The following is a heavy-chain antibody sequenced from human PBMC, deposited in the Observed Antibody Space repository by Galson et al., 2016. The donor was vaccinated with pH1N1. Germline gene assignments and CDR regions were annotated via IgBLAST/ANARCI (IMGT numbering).Heavy chain of an antibody. V-gene: IGHV4-59*01. CDR1: TGSISGYY. D-gene: IGHD2-15*01. Sequence: ETLSLTCTISTGSISGYYWTWIRQPPGKGLEWIGYTYYGGSTNYNPSLKSRLTISIDTSKNQFSLKLSSLTAADTAVYYCAREDCSSGPCPLDSWGQGTLLIVSS. CDR2: TYYGGST. CDR3: AREDCSSGPCPLDS. J-gene: IGHJ5*01.